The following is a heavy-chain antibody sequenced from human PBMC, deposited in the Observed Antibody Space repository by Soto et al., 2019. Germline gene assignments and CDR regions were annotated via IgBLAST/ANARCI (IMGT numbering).Heavy chain of an antibody. Sequence: ASVKVSCKVSGYTLTELSMHWVRQAPGKGLEWMGGFDPEDGETIYAQKFQGRGTMTEDTSTDTAYMELSSLRSQDPAVYYCATVDLTTVTPHYYYYYGMDVWGQGTTVTVSS. D-gene: IGHD4-17*01. CDR2: FDPEDGET. V-gene: IGHV1-24*01. CDR1: GYTLTELS. CDR3: ATVDLTTVTPHYYYYYGMDV. J-gene: IGHJ6*02.